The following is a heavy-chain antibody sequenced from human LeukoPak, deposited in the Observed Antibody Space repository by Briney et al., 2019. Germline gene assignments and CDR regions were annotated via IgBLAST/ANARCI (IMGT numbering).Heavy chain of an antibody. D-gene: IGHD3-10*02. CDR2: IGIGGGST. CDR3: VKDAIFGDPRPS. Sequence: IGIGGGSTKYADSVKGRFTISRDDSKSTLFLQLNSFCPEDTAVYYCVKDAIFGDPRPSWGQGTLVTVS. V-gene: IGHV3-23*01. J-gene: IGHJ5*02.